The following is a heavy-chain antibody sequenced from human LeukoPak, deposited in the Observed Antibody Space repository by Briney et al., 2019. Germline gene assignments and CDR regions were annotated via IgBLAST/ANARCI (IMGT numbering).Heavy chain of an antibody. J-gene: IGHJ4*02. CDR2: INWNGGGT. CDR3: ARDQAHYYDSSGPNYYFDY. D-gene: IGHD3-22*01. Sequence: GGSLRLSCAASGFTFDDYGMSWVRQAPGKGLEWVSGINWNGGGTGYADSVKGRFTISRDNAKNSLYLQMNSLRAEDTALYYCARDQAHYYDSSGPNYYFDYWGQGTLVTVSS. CDR1: GFTFDDYG. V-gene: IGHV3-20*04.